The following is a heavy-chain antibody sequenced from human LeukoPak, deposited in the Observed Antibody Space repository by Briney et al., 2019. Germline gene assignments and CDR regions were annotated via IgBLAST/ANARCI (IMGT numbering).Heavy chain of an antibody. D-gene: IGHD5-24*01. Sequence: GGSLRLSCAASGFTFNDYYMTWIRQAPGKGLECISYITAGGSDTYYADSVKGRFTVSRDNAKNSLNLQMNSLRPDDTAVYYCAREDGYMNYFDNWGQGTLVTVSS. CDR2: ITAGGSDT. V-gene: IGHV3-11*01. CDR3: AREDGYMNYFDN. CDR1: GFTFNDYY. J-gene: IGHJ4*02.